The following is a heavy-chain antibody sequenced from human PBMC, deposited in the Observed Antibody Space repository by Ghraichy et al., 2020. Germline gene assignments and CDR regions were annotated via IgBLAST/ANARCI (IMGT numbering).Heavy chain of an antibody. J-gene: IGHJ6*02. CDR3: ARDPEWWWNRYYYGMDV. D-gene: IGHD2-15*01. Sequence: ASVKVSCKASGYTFTSYGISWVRQAPGQGLEWMGWISAYNGNTNYAQKLQGRVTMTTDTSTSTAYMELRCLRSDDTAVYYCARDPEWWWNRYYYGMDVWGQGTTVTVSS. CDR1: GYTFTSYG. CDR2: ISAYNGNT. V-gene: IGHV1-18*04.